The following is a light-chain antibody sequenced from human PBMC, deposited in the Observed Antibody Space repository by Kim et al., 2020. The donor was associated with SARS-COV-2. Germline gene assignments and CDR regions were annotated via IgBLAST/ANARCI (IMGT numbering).Light chain of an antibody. V-gene: IGKV1-5*03. Sequence: ASVGDRVNITCRASQSMVVWLAWYQQKPGKAPKLVIYKASSLESGVPSRFSGSGSGTEFTLTISSLHPDDLGTYFCQQYSNYPLTFGGGTKVDIK. CDR1: QSMVVW. J-gene: IGKJ4*01. CDR2: KAS. CDR3: QQYSNYPLT.